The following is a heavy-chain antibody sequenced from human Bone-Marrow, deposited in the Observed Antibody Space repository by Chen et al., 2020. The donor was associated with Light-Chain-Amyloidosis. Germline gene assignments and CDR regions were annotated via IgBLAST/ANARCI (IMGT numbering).Heavy chain of an antibody. Sequence: QVQLQESGPGLVKPSETLSLTCSVSGGSISIYYWSWIRQPPGKGLEWIGYIYSSGNSNYNPSLKSRFTISIDTSKNQFALKLSSVTAADTAVYYWARRGDGYNLDYWGQGTLVTVSS. CDR2: IYSSGNS. CDR3: ARRGDGYNLDY. CDR1: GGSISIYY. D-gene: IGHD5-12*01. J-gene: IGHJ4*02. V-gene: IGHV4-59*08.